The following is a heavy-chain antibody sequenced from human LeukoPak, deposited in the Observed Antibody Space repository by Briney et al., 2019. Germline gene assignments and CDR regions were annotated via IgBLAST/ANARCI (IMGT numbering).Heavy chain of an antibody. V-gene: IGHV3-20*04. Sequence: PGGYLRLSCAASGFTFSSYAMSWFRQVAGKGLDWVPGINWNGGSTGYADSVKGRFTISRDNAKNSLYLQMNSLSAEDTALYYCATDCMAARQIRYSYYYTAVARRGSTATVYS. CDR1: GFTFSSYA. D-gene: IGHD2-8*01. J-gene: IGHJ6*03. CDR3: ATDCMAARQIRYSYYYTAV. CDR2: INWNGGST.